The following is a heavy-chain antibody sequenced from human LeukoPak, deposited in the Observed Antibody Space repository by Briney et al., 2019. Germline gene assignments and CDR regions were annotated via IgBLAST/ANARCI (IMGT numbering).Heavy chain of an antibody. CDR3: ARDVNGGY. D-gene: IGHD2-8*01. CDR2: LSGSGNSR. Sequence: GGSLRLSCAASGFTCSSYAMTWVRQSPGKGLEWVSTLSGSGNSRYYADSVQGRFTISRDNFKNTLYLQMNSLRVEDTAVYYCARDVNGGYWGQGTLVTVSS. CDR1: GFTCSSYA. J-gene: IGHJ4*02. V-gene: IGHV3-23*01.